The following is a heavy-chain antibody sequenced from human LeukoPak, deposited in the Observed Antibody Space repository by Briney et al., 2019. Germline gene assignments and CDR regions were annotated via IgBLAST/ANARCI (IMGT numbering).Heavy chain of an antibody. J-gene: IGHJ5*02. Sequence: ASVKVSCKASGGTFSTYAIIWVRQAPGQGLECMGGIIPMLGATNYAQKFQGRVTLTADETTATAYMELSSLRYEDTAFYYRARVGRGDSSSWYGGYWFDPWGQGTLVTVSS. CDR3: ARVGRGDSSSWYGGYWFDP. CDR2: IIPMLGAT. V-gene: IGHV1-69*13. D-gene: IGHD6-13*01. CDR1: GGTFSTYA.